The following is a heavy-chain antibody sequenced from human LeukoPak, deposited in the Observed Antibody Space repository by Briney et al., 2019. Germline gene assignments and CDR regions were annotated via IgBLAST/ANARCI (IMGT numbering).Heavy chain of an antibody. J-gene: IGHJ4*02. V-gene: IGHV1-2*02. CDR3: AGGTPSHAEYQLLTTL. CDR2: INPNSGGT. Sequence: GASVKVSCKASGYTFTGYYMHWVRQAPGQGLEWMGWINPNSGGTNYAQKFQGRVTMTRDTSISTAYMELSRLRSDDTAVYYCAGGTPSHAEYQLLTTLWGQGTLVTVSS. D-gene: IGHD2-2*01. CDR1: GYTFTGYY.